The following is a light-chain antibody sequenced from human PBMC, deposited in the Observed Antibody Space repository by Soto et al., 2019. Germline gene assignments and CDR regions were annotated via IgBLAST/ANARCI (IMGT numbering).Light chain of an antibody. J-gene: IGKJ3*01. Sequence: EIVMTQSPATLSLSPGERATLSCRASQSLSNNLAWYQQKPGQAPRLLIYGTFTRATGIPARFSGSASGTEFSLTISSLQSEEFAGYYCQQYNSWPFTFGPGTKVDIK. CDR2: GTF. CDR3: QQYNSWPFT. CDR1: QSLSNN. V-gene: IGKV3-15*01.